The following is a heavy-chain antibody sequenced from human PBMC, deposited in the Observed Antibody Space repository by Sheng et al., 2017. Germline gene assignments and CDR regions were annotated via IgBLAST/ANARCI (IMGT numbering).Heavy chain of an antibody. Sequence: EVQLVESGGGLVQPGGSLRLSCAASGYPLRNYWMSWVRQAPGKGLEWVANINQGESEKYYVDSVKGRFTISRDNAKNSLFLQMDSLKVEDTALYYCARDMPAAGPQAYQHWGQGTLVTVSS. CDR1: GYPLRNYW. V-gene: IGHV3-7*01. CDR2: INQGESEK. D-gene: IGHD6-13*01. J-gene: IGHJ1*01. CDR3: ARDMPAAGPQAYQH.